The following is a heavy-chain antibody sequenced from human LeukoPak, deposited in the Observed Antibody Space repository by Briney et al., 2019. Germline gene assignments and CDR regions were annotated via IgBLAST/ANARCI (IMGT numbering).Heavy chain of an antibody. V-gene: IGHV5-51*01. CDR2: IYPGDSDT. CDR3: ARWMYYYDSSGLYYFDY. Sequence: RGESLKISCKGSGYSFTAYWIGWVRQMPGKGLEWMGIIYPGDSDTRYSPSFQGQVTISADKSISTAYLQWSSLKASDTAMYNCARWMYYYDSSGLYYFDYWGQGTLVTVSS. CDR1: GYSFTAYW. D-gene: IGHD3-22*01. J-gene: IGHJ4*02.